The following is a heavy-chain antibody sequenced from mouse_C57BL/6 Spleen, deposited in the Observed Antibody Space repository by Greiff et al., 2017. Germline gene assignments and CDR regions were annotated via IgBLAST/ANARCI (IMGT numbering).Heavy chain of an antibody. CDR2: ISSGGSYT. J-gene: IGHJ1*03. V-gene: IGHV5-6*01. Sequence: EVKLVESGGDLVKPGGSLKLSCAASGFTFSSYSMSWVRQTPDKRLEWVATISSGGSYTYYPDSVKGRFTISRDNAKNTLYLQMSRLKSEDTAMYYCARPTVGWYFDVWGTGTTVTVSS. CDR1: GFTFSSYS. CDR3: ARPTVGWYFDV. D-gene: IGHD1-1*01.